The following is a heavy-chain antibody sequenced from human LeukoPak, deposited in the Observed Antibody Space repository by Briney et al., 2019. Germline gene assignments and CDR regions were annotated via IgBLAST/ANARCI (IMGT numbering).Heavy chain of an antibody. CDR1: GGSFSGYY. J-gene: IGHJ4*02. CDR2: INHSGST. CDR3: ARVRGQLAVGNFDY. D-gene: IGHD4-23*01. V-gene: IGHV4-34*01. Sequence: SETLSLTCTVYGGSFSGYYWSWIRQPPGKGLEWIGEINHSGSTNYNPSLKSRVTISVDTSKNQFSLKLTSLTAADTAVYYCARVRGQLAVGNFDYWGQGTLVTVSS.